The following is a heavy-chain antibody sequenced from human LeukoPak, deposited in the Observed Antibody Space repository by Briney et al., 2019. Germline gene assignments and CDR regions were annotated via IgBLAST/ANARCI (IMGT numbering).Heavy chain of an antibody. D-gene: IGHD3-10*01. CDR2: ISGSGGST. Sequence: GGSLRLSCAASVFTFSSYAMSWVGQAPGKGLEWVSAISGSGGSTYYADSVKGRFTISRDNSKNTLYLQMNSLRAEDTAVYYCAKAAYYYGSGSPDYWGQGTLVTVSS. CDR1: VFTFSSYA. J-gene: IGHJ4*02. CDR3: AKAAYYYGSGSPDY. V-gene: IGHV3-23*01.